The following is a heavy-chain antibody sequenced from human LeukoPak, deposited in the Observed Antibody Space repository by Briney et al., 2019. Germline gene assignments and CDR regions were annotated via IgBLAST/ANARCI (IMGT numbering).Heavy chain of an antibody. CDR2: ISWNSGSI. CDR1: GLTFDDYA. Sequence: GGSLRLSCAASGLTFDDYAMHWVRQAPGKGLEWVSGISWNSGSIGYADSVKGRFTISRDNSKNTLYLQMNSLRAEDTAVYYCAKDGSGSYSQSAFDIWGQGTVVTVSS. D-gene: IGHD3-10*01. V-gene: IGHV3-9*01. J-gene: IGHJ3*02. CDR3: AKDGSGSYSQSAFDI.